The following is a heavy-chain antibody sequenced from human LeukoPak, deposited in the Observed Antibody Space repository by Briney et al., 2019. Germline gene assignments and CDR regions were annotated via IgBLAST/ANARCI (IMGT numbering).Heavy chain of an antibody. Sequence: SETLSLTCTVSGGSISSYYWSWIRQPPGKGPEWIGYIYYSGSTNYNPSLKSRVTISVDTSKNQFSLKLSSVTAADTAVYYCAREGYSSGWHHIDYWGQGTLVTVSS. CDR1: GGSISSYY. CDR3: AREGYSSGWHHIDY. CDR2: IYYSGST. D-gene: IGHD6-19*01. V-gene: IGHV4-59*01. J-gene: IGHJ4*02.